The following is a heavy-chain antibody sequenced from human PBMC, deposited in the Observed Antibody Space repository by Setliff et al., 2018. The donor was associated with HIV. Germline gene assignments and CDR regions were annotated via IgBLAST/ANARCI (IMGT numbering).Heavy chain of an antibody. CDR2: IYYSGST. J-gene: IGHJ6*02. D-gene: IGHD3-10*01. V-gene: IGHV4-59*11. CDR1: GGSISSHY. CDR3: ARHDITLVRGLV. Sequence: SETLSLTCTVSGGSISSHYWSWIRQPPGKGLEWIGYIYYSGSTNYNPYLKSRVTISVDTSKNQFSLKLSSVTAADTAVYYCARHDITLVRGLVWGQGTTVTVSS.